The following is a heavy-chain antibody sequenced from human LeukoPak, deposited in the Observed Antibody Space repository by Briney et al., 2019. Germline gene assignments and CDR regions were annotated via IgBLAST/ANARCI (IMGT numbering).Heavy chain of an antibody. J-gene: IGHJ4*02. CDR3: TRVSYADGGYFGY. V-gene: IGHV3-21*01. D-gene: IGHD3-16*01. CDR1: GFTFSSYY. CDR2: ISRSTNYT. Sequence: GGSLRLSCAASGFTFSSYYMNWVRQAPGKGLEWVSSISRSTNYTYYADPVKGRFTISRDNAKNSLYLQMNSLTAEDTAVYYCTRVSYADGGYFGYWGQGTLVTVPS.